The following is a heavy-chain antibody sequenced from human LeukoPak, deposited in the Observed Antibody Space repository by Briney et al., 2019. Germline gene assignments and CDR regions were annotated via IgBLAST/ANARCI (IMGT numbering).Heavy chain of an antibody. Sequence: SETLPLTCAVYGGSFSGYYWSWIRQPPGKGLEWIGEINHSGSTNYNPSLKSRVTISVDTSKNQFSLKLSSVTAADTAVYYCARAPLGYCSGGSCYEDHDYWGQGTLVTVSS. D-gene: IGHD2-15*01. CDR3: ARAPLGYCSGGSCYEDHDY. J-gene: IGHJ4*02. CDR1: GGSFSGYY. V-gene: IGHV4-34*01. CDR2: INHSGST.